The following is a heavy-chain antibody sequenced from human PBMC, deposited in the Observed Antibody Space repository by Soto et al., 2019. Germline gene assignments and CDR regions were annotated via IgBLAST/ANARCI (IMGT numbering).Heavy chain of an antibody. CDR1: GFTFSSYA. D-gene: IGHD2-2*01. V-gene: IGHV3-23*01. Sequence: GGSLRLSCAASGFTFSSYAMSWFRQAPGKGLEWVSAISGSGGSTYYADSVKGRFTISRDNSKNTLYLQMNSLRAEDTAVYYCAKWPYCSSTSCVDEAYFDYWGQGTLVTVSS. CDR2: ISGSGGST. J-gene: IGHJ4*02. CDR3: AKWPYCSSTSCVDEAYFDY.